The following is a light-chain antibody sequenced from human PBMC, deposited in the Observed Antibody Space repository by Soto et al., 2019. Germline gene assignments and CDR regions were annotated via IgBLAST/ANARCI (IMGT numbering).Light chain of an antibody. CDR1: QSVSSSY. J-gene: IGKJ3*01. CDR3: QEYGSSPLT. Sequence: EIVLTQSPGTLSLSPGERATLSCRASQSVSSSYLAWYQQKPGQAPRLLIYDTSSSATGIPDRFSGSGSGTDFTLTISRLEPEDCAVDYCQEYGSSPLTFGPGTKVDIK. CDR2: DTS. V-gene: IGKV3-20*01.